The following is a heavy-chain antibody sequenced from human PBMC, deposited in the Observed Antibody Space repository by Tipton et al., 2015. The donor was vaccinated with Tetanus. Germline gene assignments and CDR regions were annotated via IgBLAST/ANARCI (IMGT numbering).Heavy chain of an antibody. J-gene: IGHJ4*02. CDR1: GYTFTGYY. D-gene: IGHD3-10*01. Sequence: QSGAEVKKPGASVKVSCKASGYTFTGYYMHWVRQAPGQGLEWMGWINPNSGGTNYAQKFQGRVTMTRDTSISTASMEVRSLTYDDTAVYYCGRASGYHYGSGSYYSGEDYWGQGTLVTVSS. CDR3: GRASGYHYGSGSYYSGEDY. V-gene: IGHV1-2*02. CDR2: INPNSGGT.